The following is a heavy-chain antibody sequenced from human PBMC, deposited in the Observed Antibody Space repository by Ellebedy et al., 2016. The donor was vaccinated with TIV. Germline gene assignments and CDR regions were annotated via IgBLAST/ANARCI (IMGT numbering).Heavy chain of an antibody. Sequence: GESLKISXAASGFTFSDHYMDWVRQAPGKGLEWVGRSRNKANSYTTEYAASVKGRFTISRDDSKNSLYLQMNSLKIEDTAVYYCARGGGLVGATSDYWGQGTLVTVSS. J-gene: IGHJ4*02. D-gene: IGHD1-26*01. CDR3: ARGGGLVGATSDY. CDR2: SRNKANSYTT. V-gene: IGHV3-72*01. CDR1: GFTFSDHY.